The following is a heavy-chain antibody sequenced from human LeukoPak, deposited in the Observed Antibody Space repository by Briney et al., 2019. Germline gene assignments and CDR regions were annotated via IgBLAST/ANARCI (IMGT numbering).Heavy chain of an antibody. CDR3: ARGRGVVIRGVPPLAY. Sequence: GGSLRLSCAASGFTFSSYSMNWVRQAPGKGLEWVAYISSSGSTIYYADSVKGRFTISRDSAKNSLYLEMNSLRVEDTVVYYCARGRGVVIRGVPPLAYWGQGPLVTVSS. D-gene: IGHD3-10*01. CDR2: ISSSGSTI. J-gene: IGHJ4*02. V-gene: IGHV3-48*01. CDR1: GFTFSSYS.